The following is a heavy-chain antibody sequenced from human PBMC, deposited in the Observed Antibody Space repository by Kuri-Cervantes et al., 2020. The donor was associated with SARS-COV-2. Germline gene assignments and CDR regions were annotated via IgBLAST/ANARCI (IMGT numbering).Heavy chain of an antibody. V-gene: IGHV3-11*04. CDR1: GFTFSDYY. CDR2: ISSSGSTI. Sequence: GESLKISCAASGFTFSDYYMSWIRQAPGKGLEWVSYISSSGSTIYYADSVKGRFTISRDNAKNSLYLQMNSLRAEDTAVYYCARDMGGGWFDPWGQGTLVTVSS. J-gene: IGHJ5*02. CDR3: ARDMGGGWFDP. D-gene: IGHD3-16*01.